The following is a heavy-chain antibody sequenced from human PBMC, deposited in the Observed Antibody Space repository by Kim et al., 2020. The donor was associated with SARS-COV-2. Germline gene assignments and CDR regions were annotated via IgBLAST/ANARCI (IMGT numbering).Heavy chain of an antibody. CDR1: GFTFSSYA. CDR2: IYSGGSST. Sequence: GGSLRLSCAASGFTFSSYAMSWVRQAPGKGLEWVSVIYSGGSSTYYADSVKGRFTISRDNSKNTLYLQMNSLRAEDTAVYYCAKEKGTYDYVWGSYRYTDYWGQGTLVTVSS. V-gene: IGHV3-23*03. J-gene: IGHJ4*02. CDR3: AKEKGTYDYVWGSYRYTDY. D-gene: IGHD3-16*02.